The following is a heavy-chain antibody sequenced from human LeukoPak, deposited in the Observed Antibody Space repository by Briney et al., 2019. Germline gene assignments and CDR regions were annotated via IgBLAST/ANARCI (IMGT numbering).Heavy chain of an antibody. CDR3: AKDERVLYKWCMPPPLGY. Sequence: PGRSLRLSCAASGFTFDDYAMHWVRQAPGKGLEWVSGISWNSGSIGYADSVKGRFTISRDNAKNSLYLQMNSLRAEDMALYYCAKDERVLYKWCMPPPLGYWGQGTLSPSPQ. CDR2: ISWNSGSI. D-gene: IGHD2-8*01. CDR1: GFTFDDYA. J-gene: IGHJ4*02. V-gene: IGHV3-9*03.